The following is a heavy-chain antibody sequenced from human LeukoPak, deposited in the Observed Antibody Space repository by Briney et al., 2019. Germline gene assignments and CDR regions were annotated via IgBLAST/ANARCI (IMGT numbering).Heavy chain of an antibody. Sequence: PGGSLTLSCAASTFTFNSYAMSWVPQAPGKGREWVSAISGSGGSTYYADTVKGRFTISRDNSKNTLYLQMNSLRAEDTAVYYCAKAPSLYSYGNRVDYWGQGTLVTVSS. D-gene: IGHD5-18*01. V-gene: IGHV3-23*01. J-gene: IGHJ4*02. CDR3: AKAPSLYSYGNRVDY. CDR1: TFTFNSYA. CDR2: ISGSGGST.